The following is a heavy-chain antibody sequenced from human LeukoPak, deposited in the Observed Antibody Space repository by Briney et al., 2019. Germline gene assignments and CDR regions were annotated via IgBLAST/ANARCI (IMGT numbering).Heavy chain of an antibody. J-gene: IGHJ6*03. CDR3: ARTDRNYYMDV. Sequence: GGSLRLSCAASGFTFSDYCMTWIRQAPGEGLEWVSYISSTGSTTYYADSVKGRFTISRDNARKSLYLQMNSLRADDTAVYYCARTDRNYYMDVWGKGTTVTVSS. V-gene: IGHV3-11*04. CDR1: GFTFSDYC. CDR2: ISSTGSTT.